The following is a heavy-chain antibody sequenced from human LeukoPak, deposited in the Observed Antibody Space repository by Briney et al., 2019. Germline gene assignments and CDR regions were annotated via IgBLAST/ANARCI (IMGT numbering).Heavy chain of an antibody. CDR2: SYYSGIT. Sequence: KTSETLSLTCTVSGGSISRYYWSWIRQPPGKGLEWIGHSYYSGITNYNPSLKSRVTISVDTSKNQFSLRLSSVTAADTAVYYCVRGGSSSWPYYYYYMDVWGKGTTVTVSS. CDR3: VRGGSSSWPYYYYYMDV. V-gene: IGHV4-59*01. D-gene: IGHD6-13*01. J-gene: IGHJ6*03. CDR1: GGSISRYY.